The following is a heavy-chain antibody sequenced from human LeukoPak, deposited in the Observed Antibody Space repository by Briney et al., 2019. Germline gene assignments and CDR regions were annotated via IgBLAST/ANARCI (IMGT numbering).Heavy chain of an antibody. V-gene: IGHV1-69*04. CDR2: IIPILGIA. CDR3: AREISGTSPPNP. CDR1: GGTFSSYA. D-gene: IGHD1-26*01. Sequence: ALVKVSCKASGGTFSSYAISWVRQAPGQGLEWMGRIIPILGIANYAQKFQGRVTITADKSTSTAYMELSSLRSEDTAVYYCAREISGTSPPNPWGQGTLVTVSS. J-gene: IGHJ5*02.